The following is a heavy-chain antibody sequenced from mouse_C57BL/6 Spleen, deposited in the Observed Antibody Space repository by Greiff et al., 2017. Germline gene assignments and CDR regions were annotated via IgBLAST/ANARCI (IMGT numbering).Heavy chain of an antibody. J-gene: IGHJ4*01. CDR2: ISDGGSYT. V-gene: IGHV5-4*03. D-gene: IGHD2-1*01. CDR1: GFTFSSYA. Sequence: EVKLVESGGGLVKPGGSLKLSCAASGFTFSSYAMSWVRQTPEKRLEWVATISDGGSYTYYPDNVKGRFTISRDNAKNNLYLQMSHLKSEDTAMYYCARVTGKAMDYGGQGTSVTVSS. CDR3: ARVTGKAMDY.